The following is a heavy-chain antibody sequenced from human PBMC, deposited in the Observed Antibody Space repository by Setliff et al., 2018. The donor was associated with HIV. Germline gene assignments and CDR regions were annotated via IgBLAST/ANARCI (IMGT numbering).Heavy chain of an antibody. CDR1: GFSISSRYY. CDR2: IYHTGSS. J-gene: IGHJ4*02. D-gene: IGHD3-22*01. CDR3: ARDVLGLVISVYGF. Sequence: SETLSLTCDASGFSISSRYYWGWIRQSPGEGLEWIGNIYHTGSSYYNTSLNDRATISLDTSKNQFSLKLNSVTAADTAVYYCARDVLGLVISVYGFWGQGIPVTVSS. V-gene: IGHV4-38-2*02.